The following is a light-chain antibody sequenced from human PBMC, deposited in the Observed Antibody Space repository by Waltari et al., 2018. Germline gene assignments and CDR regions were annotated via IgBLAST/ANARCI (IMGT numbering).Light chain of an antibody. Sequence: SYVLTQPPSVSVAPGQTARITCGINNIGSRSVHWCQQMPGQAPVVVIYYDTDRPSGIPERFSGSNSGDTATLTISRVEAGDEADYYCQVWDSSRAQVLFGGGTRLTVL. CDR2: YDT. V-gene: IGLV3-21*04. J-gene: IGLJ3*02. CDR3: QVWDSSRAQVL. CDR1: NIGSRS.